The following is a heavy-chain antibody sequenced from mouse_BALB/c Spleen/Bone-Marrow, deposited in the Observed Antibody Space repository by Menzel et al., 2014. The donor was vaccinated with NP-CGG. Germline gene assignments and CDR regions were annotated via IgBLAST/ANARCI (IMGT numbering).Heavy chain of an antibody. CDR1: GYSFTGYF. Sequence: EVMLVESGPELVKPGASVKISCKASGYSFTGYFMNWVKQSHGKSLEWIGRINPYNGDTFYNQKFKGKATLTVDKSSSTAHMELLSLTSEDSAVHYCGRSYGYDDWFAYWGQGTLVTVSA. CDR3: GRSYGYDDWFAY. CDR2: INPYNGDT. D-gene: IGHD2-2*01. J-gene: IGHJ3*01. V-gene: IGHV1-37*01.